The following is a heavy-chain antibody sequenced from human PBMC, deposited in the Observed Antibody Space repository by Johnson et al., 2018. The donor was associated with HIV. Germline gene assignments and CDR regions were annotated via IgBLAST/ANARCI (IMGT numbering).Heavy chain of an antibody. V-gene: IGHV3-30*04. CDR3: TRVSLPPSYAFDV. CDR2: ISYDGSNK. Sequence: VQLVESGGGVVQPGRSLRLSCAASRFTFSSYAMHWVRQAPGKGLEWVAVISYDGSNKYYADSVKGRFTISRDNSKNTLYLQMNSLKTEDTAVYYCTRVSLPPSYAFDVWGQGTMVTVSS. J-gene: IGHJ3*01. CDR1: RFTFSSYA.